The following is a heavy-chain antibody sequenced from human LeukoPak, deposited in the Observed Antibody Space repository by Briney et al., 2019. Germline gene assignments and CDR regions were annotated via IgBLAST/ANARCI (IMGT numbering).Heavy chain of an antibody. CDR3: ARGPAAAGSQ. CDR2: INPNSGGT. Sequence: ASVKVSCKASGYTFTGYWMHWVRQAPGQGLEWMGWINPNSGGTNYAQKFQGRVTMTRDTSISTAYMELSSLTSDDTAVYYCARGPAAAGSQWGQGTLVTVPS. CDR1: GYTFTGYW. V-gene: IGHV1-2*02. D-gene: IGHD6-13*01. J-gene: IGHJ4*02.